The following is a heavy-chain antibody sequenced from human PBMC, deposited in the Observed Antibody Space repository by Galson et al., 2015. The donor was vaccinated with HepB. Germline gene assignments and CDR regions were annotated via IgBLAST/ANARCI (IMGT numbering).Heavy chain of an antibody. CDR1: GFTFSSYA. CDR2: ISYDGSNK. CDR3: AREEIPGAFDI. J-gene: IGHJ3*02. Sequence: SLRLSCAASGFTFSSYAMHWVRQAPGKGLEWVAVISYDGSNKYYADSVKGRFTISRDNSKNTLYLQMNSLGAEDTAVYYCAREEIPGAFDIWGQGTMVTVSS. D-gene: IGHD1-14*01. V-gene: IGHV3-30*04.